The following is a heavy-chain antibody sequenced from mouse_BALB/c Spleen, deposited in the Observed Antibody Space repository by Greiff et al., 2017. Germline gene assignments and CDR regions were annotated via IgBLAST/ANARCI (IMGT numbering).Heavy chain of an antibody. CDR3: ATTATDYYAMDY. J-gene: IGHJ4*01. V-gene: IGHV14-1*02. D-gene: IGHD1-2*01. CDR1: GFNIKDYY. CDR2: IDPENGNT. Sequence: EVQLQQSGAELVRPGASVKLSCKASGFNIKDYYMHWVKQRPEQGLEWIGWIDPENGNTIYDPKFQGKASITADTSSNTAYLQLSSLTSEDTAVYYCATTATDYYAMDYWGQGTTVTVSS.